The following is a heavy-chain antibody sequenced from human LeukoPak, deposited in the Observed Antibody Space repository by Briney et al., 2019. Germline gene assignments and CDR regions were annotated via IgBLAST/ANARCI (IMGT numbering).Heavy chain of an antibody. CDR1: GFTFNNYN. D-gene: IGHD5-12*01. J-gene: IGHJ4*02. CDR2: ITSSGTYI. V-gene: IGHV3-21*01. CDR3: ARDRVGVSAYDSLFDY. Sequence: GGSLRLSCATSGFTFNNYNMNWVRQAPGRALEWVSSITSSGTYIFYADSVKGRFTISRDNAKNSLYLQMNSLRAEDTAVYYCARDRVGVSAYDSLFDYWGQGTLVTVSS.